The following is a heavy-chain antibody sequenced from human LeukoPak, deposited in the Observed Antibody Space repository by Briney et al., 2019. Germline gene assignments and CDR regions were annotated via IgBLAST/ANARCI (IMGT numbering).Heavy chain of an antibody. Sequence: SETLSLTCTVSGGSISSSSYYWGWIRQPPGKGLEWLGSIYYSGITYYNPSLKSRVTISVDTSKNQFSLNLSSVTAADTAVYYCARRGYSYWSDYMDVWGKGTTVTVSS. CDR1: GGSISSSSYY. CDR3: ARRGYSYWSDYMDV. V-gene: IGHV4-39*01. D-gene: IGHD5-18*01. CDR2: IYYSGIT. J-gene: IGHJ6*03.